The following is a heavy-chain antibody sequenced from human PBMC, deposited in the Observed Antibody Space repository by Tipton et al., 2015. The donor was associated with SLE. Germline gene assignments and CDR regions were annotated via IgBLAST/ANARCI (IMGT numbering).Heavy chain of an antibody. V-gene: IGHV5-51*03. CDR3: ARRRGAYDFWSGYYGMDV. Sequence: QLVQSGAEVKKPGEFLKISCKVSGYRFTSYWIGWVRQMPGKGLEWMGIINPGDSDTRYSPSFQGQVTISADKSISTAYLQWSSLKASDTAMYYCARRRGAYDFWSGYYGMDVWGQGTTVTVSS. D-gene: IGHD3-3*01. J-gene: IGHJ6*02. CDR2: INPGDSDT. CDR1: GYRFTSYW.